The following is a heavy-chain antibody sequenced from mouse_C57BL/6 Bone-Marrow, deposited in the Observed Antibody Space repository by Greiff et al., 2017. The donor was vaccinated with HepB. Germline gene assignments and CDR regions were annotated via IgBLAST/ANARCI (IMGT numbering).Heavy chain of an antibody. CDR1: GFTFSSYG. CDR3: ARMATMVTTRGFAY. D-gene: IGHD2-2*01. V-gene: IGHV5-6*01. J-gene: IGHJ3*01. Sequence: EVKVVESGGDLVKPGGSLKLSCAASGFTFSSYGMSWVRQTPDKRLEWVATISSGGSYTYYPDSVKGRFTISRDNAKNTLYLQMSSLKSEDTAMYYCARMATMVTTRGFAYWGQGTLVTVSA. CDR2: ISSGGSYT.